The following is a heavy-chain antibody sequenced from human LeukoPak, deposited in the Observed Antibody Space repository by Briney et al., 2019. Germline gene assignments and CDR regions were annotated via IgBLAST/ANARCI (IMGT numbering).Heavy chain of an antibody. D-gene: IGHD2-2*01. CDR1: GYPINNAYY. J-gene: IGHJ6*03. Sequence: SETLSLTCGVSGYPINNAYYWVWIRQPPGKGLEWIGSLYHPDSTYYNPSLKSRVTMSVDTSRNQFSLRLSFVTAADTAVYYCARQYDSYFYYYLDLWGTGTTVTVSS. CDR2: LYHPDST. CDR3: ARQYDSYFYYYLDL. V-gene: IGHV4-38-2*01.